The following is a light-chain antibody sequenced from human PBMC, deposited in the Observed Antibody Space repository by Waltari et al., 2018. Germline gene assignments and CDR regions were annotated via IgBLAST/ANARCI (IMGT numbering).Light chain of an antibody. J-gene: IGKJ1*01. CDR2: AAS. CDR1: QRVDSNY. Sequence: EVVLTQSPGTLTLSPGERATRSCRASQRVDSNYLALYQQRPGQAPRLLIYAASSRATGIPDRFRGSGSGTDFTLTISRLEPEDFAVYYCQQYGSSTKTFGQGTKVEIK. V-gene: IGKV3-20*01. CDR3: QQYGSSTKT.